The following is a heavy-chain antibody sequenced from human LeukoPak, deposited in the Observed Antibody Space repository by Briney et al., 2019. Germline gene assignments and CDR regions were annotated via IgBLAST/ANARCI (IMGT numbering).Heavy chain of an antibody. CDR2: IIPIFGTA. CDR1: GGTFSSYA. D-gene: IGHD2-21*02. CDR3: ARARVCGGDCYSSFDY. Sequence: ASVKVSCKASGGTFSSYAISWVRQAPGQGLEWMGGIIPIFGTANYAQKFQGRVTITADKSTSTAYMELSSLRSDDTAVYYCARARVCGGDCYSSFDYWGQGTLVIVSS. V-gene: IGHV1-69*06. J-gene: IGHJ4*02.